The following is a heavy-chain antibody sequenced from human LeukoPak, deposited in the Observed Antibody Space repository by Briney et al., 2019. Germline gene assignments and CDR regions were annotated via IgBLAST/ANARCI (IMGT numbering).Heavy chain of an antibody. Sequence: GGSLRLSCAASGFTFSSYEMNWVRQAPGKGLEWVSYISSSGNSIYYADSVKGRFTISRDNAKNSLDLQMNSLRAEDTAVYYCAKVGRISSGYERGSLDYWGQGTLVTVSS. CDR3: AKVGRISSGYERGSLDY. CDR1: GFTFSSYE. V-gene: IGHV3-48*03. D-gene: IGHD5-12*01. CDR2: ISSSGNSI. J-gene: IGHJ4*02.